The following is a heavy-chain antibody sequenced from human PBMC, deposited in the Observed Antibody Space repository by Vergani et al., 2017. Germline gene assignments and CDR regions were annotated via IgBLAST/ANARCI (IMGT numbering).Heavy chain of an antibody. J-gene: IGHJ5*02. V-gene: IGHV1-69*01. CDR3: AREGVAYCRSTSCYTHWFDP. CDR1: GGTFSSYA. D-gene: IGHD2-2*02. CDR2: IIPIFVIA. Sequence: QVQLVQSGAEVKKPGSSVKVSCKASGGTFSSYAISWVRQAPGQGLEWMGGIIPIFVIANYAQKFQGRVTITADESTSTAYMELSSLRSEDTAVYYCAREGVAYCRSTSCYTHWFDPWGQGTLVTVSS.